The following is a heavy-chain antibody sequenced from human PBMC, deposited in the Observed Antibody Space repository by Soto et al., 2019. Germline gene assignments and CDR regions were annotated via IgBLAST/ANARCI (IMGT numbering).Heavy chain of an antibody. CDR2: ITGSGDST. D-gene: IGHD4-4*01. CDR3: AKELRHDYNLAYFAN. V-gene: IGHV3-23*01. Sequence: LGGSLRLSCAASGFTFKSYAVSWVRQAPGKGLEWVSVITGSGDSTYYADSVKGRFTISRDNSKNTLYLQMNSLRAEDTAVYYCAKELRHDYNLAYFANWGQGTLVTVSS. CDR1: GFTFKSYA. J-gene: IGHJ4*02.